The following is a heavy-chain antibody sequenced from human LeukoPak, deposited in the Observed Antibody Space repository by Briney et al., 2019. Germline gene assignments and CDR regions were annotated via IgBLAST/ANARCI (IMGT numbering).Heavy chain of an antibody. CDR1: GGSISSSSYY. D-gene: IGHD6-19*01. V-gene: IGHV4-39*01. J-gene: IGHJ4*02. CDR3: ARYMGVPGTLYFEN. CDR2: IYYSGST. Sequence: PLETLSLTCTVSGGSISSSSYYWGWIRQPPGKGLEWIGNIYYSGSTYYNPSLKSRVTISVDTSKNQFSLNLSSVTAADTAVYYCARYMGVPGTLYFENWGQGTLVTVSS.